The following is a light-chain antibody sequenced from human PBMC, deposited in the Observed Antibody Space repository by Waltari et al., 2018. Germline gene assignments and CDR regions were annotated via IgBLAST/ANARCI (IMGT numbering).Light chain of an antibody. V-gene: IGKV4-1*01. CDR2: WAS. J-gene: IGKJ4*01. CDR1: QSVLYSSDNRNY. CDR3: QQYYITPLS. Sequence: DIVMTQSPDSLAVSLGERATINCKPSQSVLYSSDNRNYLAWYQQKPGQPPNPLIYWASTRESGVPDRFSGSGSGTDFTLTISSLQAEDVAVYYCQQYYITPLSFGGGTKVEIK.